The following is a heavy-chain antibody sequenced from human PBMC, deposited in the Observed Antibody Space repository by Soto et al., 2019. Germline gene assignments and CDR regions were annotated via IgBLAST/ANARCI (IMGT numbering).Heavy chain of an antibody. V-gene: IGHV3-23*01. CDR1: GFTFSSYA. Sequence: PVGSLRLSCAASGFTFSSYAMSWVRQAPGKGLEWVSAISGSGGSTYYADSVKGRFTISRDNSKNTLYLQMNSLRAEDTAVYYCANILGKVVNGTGDGMDVWGQGTTVTVSS. CDR2: ISGSGGST. CDR3: ANILGKVVNGTGDGMDV. D-gene: IGHD1-20*01. J-gene: IGHJ6*02.